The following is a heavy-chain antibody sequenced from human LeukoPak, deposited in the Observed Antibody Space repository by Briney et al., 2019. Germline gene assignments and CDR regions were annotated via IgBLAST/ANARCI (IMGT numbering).Heavy chain of an antibody. CDR2: INPNSGGT. Sequence: GASVKVSCKASGYTFTGYYMHWVRQAPGQGLEWMGRINPNSGGTNYAQKFQGRVTMTTDTFTSTAYMELRSLESDDTAVYYCARERVSAPDYWGQGTLVTVSS. CDR1: GYTFTGYY. CDR3: ARERVSAPDY. J-gene: IGHJ4*02. V-gene: IGHV1-2*06. D-gene: IGHD2-15*01.